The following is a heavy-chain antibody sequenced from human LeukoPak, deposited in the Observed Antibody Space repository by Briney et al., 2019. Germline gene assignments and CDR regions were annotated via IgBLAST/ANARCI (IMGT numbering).Heavy chain of an antibody. CDR1: GFTFSSYS. D-gene: IGHD4/OR15-4a*01. CDR3: ASAPDGAVDY. V-gene: IGHV3-21*01. Sequence: GGSLRLSCAASGFTFSSYSMNWVRQAPGKGLEWASSISSSSSYIYYADSVKGRFTISRDNAKNSLYLQMNSLRAEDTAVYYCASAPDGAVDYWGQGTLVTVSS. J-gene: IGHJ4*02. CDR2: ISSSSSYI.